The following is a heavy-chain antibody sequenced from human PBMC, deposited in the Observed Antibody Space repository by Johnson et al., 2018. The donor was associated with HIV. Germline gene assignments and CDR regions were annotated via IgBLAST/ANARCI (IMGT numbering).Heavy chain of an antibody. D-gene: IGHD4-17*01. J-gene: IGHJ3*02. CDR3: ARVGGINDYGDPGDAFDI. CDR1: GFTVSSNY. CDR2: INWNGGST. V-gene: IGHV3-20*04. Sequence: EVQLVESGGGLVQPGGSLRLSCAASGFTVSSNYMSWVRQAPWKGLEWVSGINWNGGSTGYADSVKGRFTISRDNAKNSLYLQMNSLRAEYTALYYCARVGGINDYGDPGDAFDIWGQGTMVTVSS.